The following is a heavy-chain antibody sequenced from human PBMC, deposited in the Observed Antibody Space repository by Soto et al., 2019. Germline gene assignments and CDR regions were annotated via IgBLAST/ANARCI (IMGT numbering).Heavy chain of an antibody. CDR2: INSNSGAI. Sequence: GGSLRLSCAASGFTFSTYAMNWVRQAPGKGLEWVSYINSNSGAIHCADSVQGRFTTSRDNGKNSLYLQMNSLRAEDTAVYYCVKAQNFGSSWGQGTLVTVSS. CDR1: GFTFSTYA. CDR3: VKAQNFGSS. J-gene: IGHJ5*02. D-gene: IGHD3-10*01. V-gene: IGHV3-48*01.